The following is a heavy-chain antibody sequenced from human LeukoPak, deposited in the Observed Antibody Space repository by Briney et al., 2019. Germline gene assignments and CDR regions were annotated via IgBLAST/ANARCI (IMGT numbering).Heavy chain of an antibody. CDR2: ISAYNGNT. V-gene: IGHV1-18*01. Sequence: ASVKVSCKASGGTFSSYGISWVRQAPGQGLEWMGWISAYNGNTNYAQKLQGRVTMTTDTSTSTAYMELRSLRSDDTAVYYCARDPLWFGESTPNYYYYYGMDVWGQGTTVTVSS. J-gene: IGHJ6*02. CDR1: GGTFSSYG. CDR3: ARDPLWFGESTPNYYYYYGMDV. D-gene: IGHD3-10*01.